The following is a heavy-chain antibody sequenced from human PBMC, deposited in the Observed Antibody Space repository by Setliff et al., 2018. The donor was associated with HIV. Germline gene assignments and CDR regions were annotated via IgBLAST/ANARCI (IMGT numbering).Heavy chain of an antibody. CDR3: ARGAPYYNFWSGYPYYYYMDV. V-gene: IGHV4-59*01. D-gene: IGHD3-3*01. CDR2: IYYSGST. CDR1: GGSISSYY. J-gene: IGHJ6*03. Sequence: KTSETLSLTCTVSGGSISSYYWSWIRQPPGKGLEWIGYIYYSGSTNYNPSLKSRVTISVDTSKNQFSLKLSSVTAADTAVYYCARGAPYYNFWSGYPYYYYMDVWGKGTTVTVS.